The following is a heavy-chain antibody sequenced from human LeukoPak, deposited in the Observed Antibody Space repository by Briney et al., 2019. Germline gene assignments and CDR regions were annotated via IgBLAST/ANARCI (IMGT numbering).Heavy chain of an antibody. CDR1: GYTFTAYY. V-gene: IGHV1-2*02. Sequence: ASVKVSCKASGYTFTAYYLHWVRQAPGQGLEWMGWINPNSGGINYAQRFRGRVTMTRDTSISTAYMELSSLRSDDTAVYSCGMYNSTWYVGYWGQGTLVTVSS. CDR3: GMYNSTWYVGY. CDR2: INPNSGGI. J-gene: IGHJ4*02. D-gene: IGHD6-13*01.